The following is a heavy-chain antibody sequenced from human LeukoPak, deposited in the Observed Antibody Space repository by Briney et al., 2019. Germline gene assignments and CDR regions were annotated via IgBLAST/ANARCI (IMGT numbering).Heavy chain of an antibody. CDR2: ISSSSSYI. D-gene: IGHD3-22*01. CDR1: GFTFSSYS. J-gene: IGHJ4*02. CDR3: ARDTYNYYYDSSGYSKPFDY. Sequence: PGGCLRLSCAPSGFTFSSYSMNWFRQAQGRGLEWVSSISSSSSYIYYADSVKGRFTISIDNAKNSLYLQMNSLRAEDTAVYYCARDTYNYYYDSSGYSKPFDYWGQGTLVTVSS. V-gene: IGHV3-21*01.